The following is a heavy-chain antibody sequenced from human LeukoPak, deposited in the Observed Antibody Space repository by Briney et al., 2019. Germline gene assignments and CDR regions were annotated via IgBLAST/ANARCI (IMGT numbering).Heavy chain of an antibody. CDR3: ARHRNDYVWGSYLGYMDV. CDR1: GGSFSGYY. J-gene: IGHJ6*03. CDR2: INHSGST. V-gene: IGHV4-34*01. Sequence: SETLSLTCAVYGGSFSGYYWSWIRQPPGKGLEWIGEINHSGSTNYNPSLKSRVTISVDTSKNQFSLKLSSVTAADTAVYYCARHRNDYVWGSYLGYMDVWGKGTTVTISS. D-gene: IGHD3-16*02.